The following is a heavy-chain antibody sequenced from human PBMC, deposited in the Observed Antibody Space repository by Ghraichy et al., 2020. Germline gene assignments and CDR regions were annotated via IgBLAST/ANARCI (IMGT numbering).Heavy chain of an antibody. J-gene: IGHJ6*02. V-gene: IGHV4-34*01. CDR2: INHSGST. CDR1: GGSFSGYF. D-gene: IGHD6-6*01. Sequence: SETLSLTCAVYGGSFSGYFWSWIRQPPGKGLEWIGEINHSGSTKYNPSLKSRVTISVDTSKNQFSLRLSSVTAADPAVYYCARGYEYSSLAESVGFRMDVWGQGTAVTVSS. CDR3: ARGYEYSSLAESVGFRMDV.